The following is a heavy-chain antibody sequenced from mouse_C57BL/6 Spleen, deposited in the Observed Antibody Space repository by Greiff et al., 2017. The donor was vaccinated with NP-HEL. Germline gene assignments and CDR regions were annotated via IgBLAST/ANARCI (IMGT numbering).Heavy chain of an antibody. Sequence: EVQLQQSGPVLVKPGASVKMSCKASGYTFTDYYMNWVKQSHGKSLEWIGVINPYNGGTSYNQKFKGKATLTVDKSSSTAYMEINSLTSEDSAVYYCAKTNWDGAMDDWGQGTSVTVSS. V-gene: IGHV1-19*01. CDR1: GYTFTDYY. CDR2: INPYNGGT. J-gene: IGHJ4*01. CDR3: AKTNWDGAMDD. D-gene: IGHD4-1*01.